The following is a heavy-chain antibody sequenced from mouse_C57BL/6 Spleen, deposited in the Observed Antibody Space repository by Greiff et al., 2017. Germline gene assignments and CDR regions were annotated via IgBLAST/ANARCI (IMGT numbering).Heavy chain of an antibody. Sequence: VQLQQSGAELVRPGASVTLSCKASGYTFTDYEMHWVKQTPVHGLEWIGAIDPETGGTAYNQKFKGKAILTADKSSSTAYMELRSLTSEDSAVYYCTRSNGNSLYYFDYWGQGTTLTVSS. CDR2: IDPETGGT. V-gene: IGHV1-15*01. CDR1: GYTFTDYE. CDR3: TRSNGNSLYYFDY. D-gene: IGHD2-1*01. J-gene: IGHJ2*01.